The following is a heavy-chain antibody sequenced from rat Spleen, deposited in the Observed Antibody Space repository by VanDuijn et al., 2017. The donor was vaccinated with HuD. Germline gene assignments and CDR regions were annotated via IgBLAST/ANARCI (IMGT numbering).Heavy chain of an antibody. CDR2: ISYSGST. J-gene: IGHJ4*01. CDR3: ARSPDTMGIIGDVMDA. V-gene: IGHV3-1*01. D-gene: IGHD1-9*01. CDR1: GHSITSSY. Sequence: EVQLQESGPGPVKVSESLSLTCSVTGHSITSSYRWNWIWKFPGNKMEWMGYISYSGSTSYNPSLKSRISITRHTSKNQFFLQLNSVTTEETATYYCARSPDTMGIIGDVMDAWGQGASVTVSS.